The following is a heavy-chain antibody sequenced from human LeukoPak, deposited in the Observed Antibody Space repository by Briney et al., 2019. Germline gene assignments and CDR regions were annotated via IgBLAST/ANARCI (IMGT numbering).Heavy chain of an antibody. V-gene: IGHV4-59*01. CDR3: ARVYDSSGYSPHYYYYYYVDV. Sequence: SETLSLTCTVSGGSISSYYWSWIRQPPGKGLEWIGYIYYSGSTNYNPSLKSRVTISVDTSKNQFSLKLSSVTAADTAVYYCARVYDSSGYSPHYYYYYYVDVWGKGTTVTVSS. CDR2: IYYSGST. J-gene: IGHJ6*03. D-gene: IGHD3-22*01. CDR1: GGSISSYY.